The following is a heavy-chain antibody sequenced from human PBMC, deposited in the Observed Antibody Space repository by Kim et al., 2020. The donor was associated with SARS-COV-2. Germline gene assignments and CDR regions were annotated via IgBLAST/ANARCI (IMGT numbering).Heavy chain of an antibody. CDR3: ARRAIAVVGEGWFDP. Sequence: QKFQGRVTITADESTSTAYMELSSLRSEDTAVYYCARRAIAVVGEGWFDPWGQGTLVTVSS. D-gene: IGHD6-19*01. V-gene: IGHV1-69*01. J-gene: IGHJ5*02.